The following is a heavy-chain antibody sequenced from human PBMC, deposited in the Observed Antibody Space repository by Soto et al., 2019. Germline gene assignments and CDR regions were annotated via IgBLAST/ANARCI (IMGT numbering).Heavy chain of an antibody. D-gene: IGHD6-13*01. V-gene: IGHV3-30*18. Sequence: QVQLVESGGGVVQPGRSLRLSCAASGFTFSSYAMHWVRQAPGKGLEWVAVISYDGSTIYYADSVKGRFTISRDNSKNTLRLEMHSLRAEDTAVYYCAKVGGSSSWYRFYFDYWGQGTLVTVSS. CDR2: ISYDGSTI. CDR1: GFTFSSYA. J-gene: IGHJ4*02. CDR3: AKVGGSSSWYRFYFDY.